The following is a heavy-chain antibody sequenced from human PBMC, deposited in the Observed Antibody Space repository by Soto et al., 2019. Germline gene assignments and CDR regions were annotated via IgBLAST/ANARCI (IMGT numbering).Heavy chain of an antibody. Sequence: GGSLRLSCAASGFTFSSYSMNWVRQAPEKGLEWVSSISSSSSYIYYADSVKGRFTISRDNAKNSLYLQMNSLRAEDTAVYYCARGQQLAQFDPWGQGTLVTVSS. D-gene: IGHD6-13*01. V-gene: IGHV3-21*01. CDR3: ARGQQLAQFDP. CDR1: GFTFSSYS. J-gene: IGHJ5*02. CDR2: ISSSSSYI.